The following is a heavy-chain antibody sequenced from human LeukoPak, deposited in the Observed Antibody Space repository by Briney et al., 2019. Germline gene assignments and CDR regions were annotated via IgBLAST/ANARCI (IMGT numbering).Heavy chain of an antibody. CDR2: ISYDGSNK. Sequence: PGRSLRLSCAASGFTFSSYGMHWVRQAPGKGLEWVAVISYDGSNKYYADSVKGRFTISRDNSKNTLLLQMDSLRAEDTAIYYCARDSAFSSYSYWGQGALVTVSS. CDR1: GFTFSSYG. J-gene: IGHJ4*02. D-gene: IGHD2-15*01. CDR3: ARDSAFSSYSY. V-gene: IGHV3-30*03.